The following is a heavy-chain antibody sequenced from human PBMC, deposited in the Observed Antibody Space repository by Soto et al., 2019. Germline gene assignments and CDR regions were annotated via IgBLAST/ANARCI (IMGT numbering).Heavy chain of an antibody. CDR1: GYTFNSYA. CDR2: INAGNGNK. Sequence: QVQLVQSGAEVKKPGASVKVSCEASGYTFNSYAMHWVRQAPGQRLEWMGWINAGNGNKKHSQKFQGRVTITRDTSASTAYMELSSLRSEDTAVYYCARDGSILDYWGQGTLVTVSS. J-gene: IGHJ4*02. CDR3: ARDGSILDY. V-gene: IGHV1-3*01. D-gene: IGHD1-1*01.